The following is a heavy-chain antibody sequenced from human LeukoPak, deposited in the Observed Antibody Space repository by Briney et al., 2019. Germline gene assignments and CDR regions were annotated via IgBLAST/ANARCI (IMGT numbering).Heavy chain of an antibody. CDR1: GGSISSYY. D-gene: IGHD2-15*01. V-gene: IGHV4-59*01. CDR3: ATTLGYCSGGSCLLPYYYYYMDV. Sequence: SETLSLTCTVSGGSISSYYWSWIRQPPGKGLEWIGYIYHSGSTNYNPSLKSRVTISVDTSKNQFSLKLSSVTAADTAVYYCATTLGYCSGGSCLLPYYYYYMDVWGKGTTVTVSS. J-gene: IGHJ6*03. CDR2: IYHSGST.